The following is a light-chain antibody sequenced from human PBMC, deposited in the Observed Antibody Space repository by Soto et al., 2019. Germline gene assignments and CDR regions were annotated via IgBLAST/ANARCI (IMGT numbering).Light chain of an antibody. CDR1: QSVTRTY. CDR3: HQYDRSPFT. J-gene: IGKJ5*01. Sequence: EIVLTQSPGTLSLSPGERATLSCRASQSVTRTYLAWYQQTPGQAPRLLIYGAANRATGVPDRFSGSGSGKDFTLTISGLEPEDFAVYYCHQYDRSPFTFGQGTRLEIK. V-gene: IGKV3-20*01. CDR2: GAA.